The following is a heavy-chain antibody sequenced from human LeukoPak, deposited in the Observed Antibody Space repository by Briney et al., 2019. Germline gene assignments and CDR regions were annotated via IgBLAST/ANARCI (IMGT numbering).Heavy chain of an antibody. CDR3: VRDGGSSYGYYFLH. CDR2: ISSSSSHM. J-gene: IGHJ1*01. V-gene: IGHV3-21*01. D-gene: IGHD1-26*01. Sequence: PGGSLRLSCAASGFTFNSYSMYWVRQAPGKGLEWVSSISSSSSHMFYADSVKGRFSISRDNADNSLYLQMNSLRAEDTAVYYCVRDGGSSYGYYFLHWGQGTLVTVSS. CDR1: GFTFNSYS.